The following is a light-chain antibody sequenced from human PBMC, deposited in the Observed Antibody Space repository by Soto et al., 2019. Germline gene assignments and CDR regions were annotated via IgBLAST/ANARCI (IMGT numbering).Light chain of an antibody. V-gene: IGLV2-11*01. CDR2: DVS. J-gene: IGLJ2*01. CDR3: ASYTSSSTSVI. CDR1: SSDVGGYNY. Sequence: QSALTQPRSVSGSPGQSVTISCTGTSSDVGGYNYVSWYQQHPGKAPKLMIYDVSKRPSGVPDRFSGSKSGNTASLTISGLQAEEEADYYCASYTSSSTSVIFGRGTKLTVL.